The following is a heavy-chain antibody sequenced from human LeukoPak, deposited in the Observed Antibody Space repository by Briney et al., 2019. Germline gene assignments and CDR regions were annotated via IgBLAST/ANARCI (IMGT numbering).Heavy chain of an antibody. D-gene: IGHD2-15*01. CDR3: AKDKSCSGVTCLDAFDI. Sequence: GGSLRLSCAASGFTFSSYAMSWGRQAPGKGREWVSTISGPGGSTYYADSGKGRFIISRDKSKNALYLQMNSLRAEDTAIYYCAKDKSCSGVTCLDAFDIWGQGTMVTVSS. J-gene: IGHJ3*02. CDR2: ISGPGGST. V-gene: IGHV3-23*01. CDR1: GFTFSSYA.